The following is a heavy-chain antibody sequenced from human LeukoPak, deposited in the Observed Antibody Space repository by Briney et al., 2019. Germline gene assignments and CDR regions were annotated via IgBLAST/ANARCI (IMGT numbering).Heavy chain of an antibody. J-gene: IGHJ4*02. V-gene: IGHV4-4*07. D-gene: IGHD3-22*01. CDR2: IYTSGST. CDR3: ARTYSSGYGYYFDY. CDR1: GASIRSYS. Sequence: PETLSLTCTVSGASIRSYSWSWIRQPAGKGLEWIGRIYTSGSTNYNPSLKSRVTISLDTSKNQFSLKLTSVTAADTAVYYCARTYSSGYGYYFDYWGQGTLVTVSS.